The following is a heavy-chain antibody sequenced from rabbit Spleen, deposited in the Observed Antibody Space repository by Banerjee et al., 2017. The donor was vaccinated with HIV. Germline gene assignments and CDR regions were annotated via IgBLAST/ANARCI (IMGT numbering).Heavy chain of an antibody. CDR2: IDPVFGST. V-gene: IGHV1S47*01. CDR1: GFDFSDYG. J-gene: IGHJ4*01. CDR3: TRDDGSGHYIDGYFNL. Sequence: QEHLKESGGGLVQPGGSLKLSCKASGFDFSDYGVSWVRQAPGKGLEWIGYIDPVFGSTYYATWVNGRFTISSHNAQNTVDLQMNSLTAADTATYFCTRDDGSGHYIDGYFNLWGPGTLVTVS. D-gene: IGHD1-1*01.